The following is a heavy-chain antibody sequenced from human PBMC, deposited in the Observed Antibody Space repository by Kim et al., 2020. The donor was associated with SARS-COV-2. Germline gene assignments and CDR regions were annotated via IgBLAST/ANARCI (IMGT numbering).Heavy chain of an antibody. J-gene: IGHJ3*02. D-gene: IGHD3-10*01. CDR2: IRSKAYGGTT. CDR3: TRVMGFGELLYGAFDI. CDR1: GFTFGDYA. V-gene: IGHV3-49*04. Sequence: GGSLRLSCTASGFTFGDYAMSWVRQAPGKGLEWVGFIRSKAYGGTTEYAASVKGRFTISRDDSKSIAYLQMNSLKTEDTAVYYCTRVMGFGELLYGAFDIWGQGTMVTVSS.